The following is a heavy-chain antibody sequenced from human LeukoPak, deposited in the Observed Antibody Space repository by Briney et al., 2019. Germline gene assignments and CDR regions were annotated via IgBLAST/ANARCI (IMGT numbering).Heavy chain of an antibody. CDR3: ARGGDRDY. V-gene: IGHV3-13*04. Sequence: GGSLRLSCAASGFTFSSYDMHWVRQVTGKRLEWVSAIGIAGDTYYLDSVKGRFTISRENAKNSLYLQMNSLRAGDTAVYYCARGGDRDYWGQGTLVTVSS. J-gene: IGHJ4*02. CDR2: IGIAGDT. CDR1: GFTFSSYD.